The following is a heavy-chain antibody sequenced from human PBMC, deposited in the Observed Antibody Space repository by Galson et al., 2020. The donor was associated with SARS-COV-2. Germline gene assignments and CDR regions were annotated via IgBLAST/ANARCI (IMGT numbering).Heavy chain of an antibody. Sequence: SLKISCAASGFTFDDYAMHWVRQAPGKGLEWVSGISWNSGSIGYADSVKGRFTISRDNAKNSLYLQMNSLRAEDTALYYCASIAIGYWYFDLWGRGTLVTVSS. J-gene: IGHJ2*01. V-gene: IGHV3-9*01. CDR2: ISWNSGSI. CDR1: GFTFDDYA. CDR3: ASIAIGYWYFDL. D-gene: IGHD6-13*01.